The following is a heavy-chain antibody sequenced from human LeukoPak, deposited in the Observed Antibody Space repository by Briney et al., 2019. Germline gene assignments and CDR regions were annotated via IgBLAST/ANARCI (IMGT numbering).Heavy chain of an antibody. CDR1: GFTFSSYS. Sequence: PGGSLRLSCAASGFTFSSYSMNWVRQAPGKGLEWVSSISSSSSYIYYADPVKGRFTISRDNAKNSLYLQMNSLRAEDTAVYYCARADIVVVPAAAPNYYYMDVWGKGTTVTVSS. CDR2: ISSSSSYI. CDR3: ARADIVVVPAAAPNYYYMDV. V-gene: IGHV3-21*01. J-gene: IGHJ6*03. D-gene: IGHD2-2*01.